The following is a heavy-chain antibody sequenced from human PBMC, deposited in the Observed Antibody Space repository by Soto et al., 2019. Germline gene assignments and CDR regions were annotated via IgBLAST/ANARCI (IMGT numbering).Heavy chain of an antibody. Sequence: QLQLQESGPGLVKPSETLSLTCTISGGSISSSGYYWGWIRQPPGKGLEWVGSIYYSGTTYYNPSLKSRVTISVDTSKNHFSLRLSSVTAADTAVYYCARHTRVNHLYYGMDVWGQGTTVTVSS. CDR3: ARHTRVNHLYYGMDV. CDR2: IYYSGTT. J-gene: IGHJ6*02. CDR1: GGSISSSGYY. V-gene: IGHV4-39*01.